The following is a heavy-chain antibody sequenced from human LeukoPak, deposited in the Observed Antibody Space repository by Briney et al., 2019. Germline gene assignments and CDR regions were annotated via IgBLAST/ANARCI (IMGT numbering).Heavy chain of an antibody. CDR1: GGTFSSYA. V-gene: IGHV1-69*13. Sequence: SVKVSCKASGGTFSSYAISWVRQAPGQGLEWMGGIIPIFGTANYAQKFQGRVTITADESTSTACMELSSLRSEDTAVYYCARDPPPYSSSWYWFDPWGQGTLVTVSS. CDR3: ARDPPPYSSSWYWFDP. D-gene: IGHD6-13*01. CDR2: IIPIFGTA. J-gene: IGHJ5*02.